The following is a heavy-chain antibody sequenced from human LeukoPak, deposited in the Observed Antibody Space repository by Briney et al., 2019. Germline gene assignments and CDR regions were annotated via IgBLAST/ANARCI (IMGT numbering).Heavy chain of an antibody. CDR3: ARDLLGSGNYYKFVLDS. D-gene: IGHD3-10*01. J-gene: IGHJ5*01. V-gene: IGHV1-46*01. CDR2: INPSGGST. Sequence: GASVKVSCKAYGYSFTSHYMHWVRQAPGQGLEWMGIINPSGGSTYYSQKFQGRVTMTRDMSTSTVYMDLSSLRSEDTAVYYCARDLLGSGNYYKFVLDSWGQGTLVTVSS. CDR1: GYSFTSHY.